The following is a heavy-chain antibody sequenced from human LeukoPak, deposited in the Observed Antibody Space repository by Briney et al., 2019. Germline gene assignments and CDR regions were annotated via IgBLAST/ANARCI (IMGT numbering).Heavy chain of an antibody. CDR3: ARSRRVGAGDY. Sequence: SETLSLTCTVSGGSISSGSYYWSWIRQPAGKGLEWIGRFYPSGITNDNPSFKSRVTISADTSKNQFSLKLSSVTAADTAAYYCARSRRVGAGDYWGQGTLVTVSS. J-gene: IGHJ4*02. CDR2: FYPSGIT. CDR1: GGSISSGSYY. D-gene: IGHD3-16*01. V-gene: IGHV4-61*02.